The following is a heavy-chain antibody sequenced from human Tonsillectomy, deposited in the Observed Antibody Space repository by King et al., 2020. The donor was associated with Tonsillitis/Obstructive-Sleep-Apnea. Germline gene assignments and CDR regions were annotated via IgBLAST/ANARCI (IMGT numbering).Heavy chain of an antibody. Sequence: VQLVQSGGGLVQPGGSLRLSCAASGFSFSRYEMNWVRQAPGKRLEWVSYISSGGTPIYYADSVKGRFTVSRDNAKNSLYLQMNSLRAEDTAVYYCAREWEFSIFYYWGQGTLFTVSS. CDR1: GFSFSRYE. D-gene: IGHD3-16*02. CDR3: AREWEFSIFYY. CDR2: ISSGGTPI. J-gene: IGHJ4*02. V-gene: IGHV3-48*03.